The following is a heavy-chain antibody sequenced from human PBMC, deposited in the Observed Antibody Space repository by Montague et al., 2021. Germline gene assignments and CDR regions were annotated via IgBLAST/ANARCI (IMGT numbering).Heavy chain of an antibody. CDR1: GGSFTGYY. V-gene: IGHV4-34*01. J-gene: IGHJ5*02. Sequence: SETLSLTCAVYGGSFTGYYWCWIRQSPGKGLEWIGEIDHKETVTLNPSLKSRVIISLDTSKNHLSLNMTSVTAADTATYYCARGPRGYGSGSRFDPWGQGTLIVVSS. D-gene: IGHD3-10*01. CDR2: IDHKETV. CDR3: ARGPRGYGSGSRFDP.